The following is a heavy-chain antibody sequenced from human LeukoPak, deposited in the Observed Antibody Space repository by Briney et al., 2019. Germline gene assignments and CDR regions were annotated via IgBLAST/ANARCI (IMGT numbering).Heavy chain of an antibody. J-gene: IGHJ3*02. CDR1: GGSISSSSYY. CDR2: IYYSGST. D-gene: IGHD1-26*01. V-gene: IGHV4-39*01. Sequence: PSETLSLTCTVSGGSISSSSYYWGWIRQPPGKGLEWIGSIYYSGSTYYNPSLKSRVTISVDTSKNQFSLKLSSVTVADTAVYYCARGPQWELLGDAFDIWGQGTMVTVSS. CDR3: ARGPQWELLGDAFDI.